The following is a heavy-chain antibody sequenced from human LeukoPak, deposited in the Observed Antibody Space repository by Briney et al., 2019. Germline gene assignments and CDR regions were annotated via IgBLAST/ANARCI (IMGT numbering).Heavy chain of an antibody. V-gene: IGHV3-7*01. CDR2: IWQDGSER. J-gene: IGHJ4*02. D-gene: IGHD5-12*01. CDR1: GFIFSSYS. Sequence: GGSLRLSCAASGFIFSSYSMDWVRQAPGKGLEWVARIWQDGSERHYVDSVKHRFTISRDNAKNSLDLQMDSLRAEDTAVYYCARDWGSTGYDLYDSWGQGTLVAVSS. CDR3: ARDWGSTGYDLYDS.